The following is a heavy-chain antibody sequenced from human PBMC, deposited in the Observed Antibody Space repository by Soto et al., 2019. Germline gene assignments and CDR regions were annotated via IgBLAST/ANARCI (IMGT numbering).Heavy chain of an antibody. CDR3: AGTVGLGDYLFDY. D-gene: IGHD2-21*01. V-gene: IGHV2-70*01. Sequence: SGPTLVNPTQTLTPTCTFSGFSLSTSGMCVSWIRQPPGKALEWLALIDWDDDKYYSTSLKTRLTISKDTSKNQVVLTMTNMEPVNTATYYWAGTVGLGDYLFDYWRQGTMVAVSS. CDR1: GFSLSTSGMC. CDR2: IDWDDDK. J-gene: IGHJ4*02.